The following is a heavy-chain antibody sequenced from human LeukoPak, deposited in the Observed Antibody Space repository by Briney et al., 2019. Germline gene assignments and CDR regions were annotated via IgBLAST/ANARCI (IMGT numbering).Heavy chain of an antibody. V-gene: IGHV1-2*02. CDR3: ARVSGSGTYYPY. Sequence: ASVKVSCKASGYTFTAYYLHRLRQAPGQGLEWMGWINPNNGGTNYAQNFQGRVTMTRDTSISTAYMELSRLISDDTAVYYCARVSGSGTYYPYRGQGTLVTVSS. CDR1: GYTFTAYY. D-gene: IGHD3-10*01. CDR2: INPNNGGT. J-gene: IGHJ4*02.